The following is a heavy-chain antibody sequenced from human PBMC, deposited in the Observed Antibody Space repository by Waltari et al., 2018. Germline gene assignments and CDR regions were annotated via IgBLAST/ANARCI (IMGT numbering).Heavy chain of an antibody. J-gene: IGHJ4*02. Sequence: EVQLVESGGGLVQPGGSLRLSCEASGFTFSSYWIHWVRQDPGKGLVWVSRINSDGSSTSYADSVKGRFTISRDNAKNTLYLQMNSLRAEDTAVYYCARDQARWSPPGPPDYWGQGTLVTVSS. CDR3: ARDQARWSPPGPPDY. D-gene: IGHD3-3*01. CDR2: INSDGSST. CDR1: GFTFSSYW. V-gene: IGHV3-74*01.